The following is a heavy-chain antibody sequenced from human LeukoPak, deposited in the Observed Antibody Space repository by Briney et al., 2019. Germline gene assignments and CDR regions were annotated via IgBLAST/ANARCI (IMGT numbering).Heavy chain of an antibody. CDR2: IVPMFDTT. D-gene: IGHD1-14*01. Sequence: ASVKVSCKASGGTFNTYAITWVRQAPGQGLEWLGGIVPMFDTTNYGQKFQGRLTITADPSTSTAYMELSSLRSEDTAVYYCASGPFLTFDHTPEGYYHYYMDVWGPGTTVTTSS. CDR1: GGTFNTYA. J-gene: IGHJ6*03. CDR3: ASGPFLTFDHTPEGYYHYYMDV. V-gene: IGHV1-69*13.